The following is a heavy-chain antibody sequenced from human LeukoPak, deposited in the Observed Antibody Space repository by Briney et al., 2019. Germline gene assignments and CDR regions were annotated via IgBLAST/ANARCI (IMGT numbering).Heavy chain of an antibody. V-gene: IGHV4-31*03. D-gene: IGHD3-10*01. CDR3: ARLSPYLGSGSSAFPDDF. J-gene: IGHJ4*02. CDR1: GGSISSGGYY. CDR2: IYYSGST. Sequence: SQTLSLTCTVSGGSISSGGYYWSWIRQHPGKGLEWIGYIYYSGSTYYNPSLKSRVTISVDTSKNQFSLKLSSVTAADTAVCYCARLSPYLGSGSSAFPDDFWGQGTLVTVSS.